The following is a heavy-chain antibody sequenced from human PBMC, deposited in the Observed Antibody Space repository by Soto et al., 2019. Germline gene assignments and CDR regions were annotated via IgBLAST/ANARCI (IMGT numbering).Heavy chain of an antibody. J-gene: IGHJ4*02. CDR2: INPSGGRT. CDR3: FRDVGD. Sequence: QVQLVQSGAEVKKPGASVKVSCKVSGNIFTSQYMHWVRQAPGQGLEWMAMINPSGGRTSYAQMSQGRVTMTRDTSTPTGHMELSSLRSEDTAVYYCFRDVGDWGQGTLVTVSS. CDR1: GNIFTSQY. D-gene: IGHD3-3*01. V-gene: IGHV1-46*03.